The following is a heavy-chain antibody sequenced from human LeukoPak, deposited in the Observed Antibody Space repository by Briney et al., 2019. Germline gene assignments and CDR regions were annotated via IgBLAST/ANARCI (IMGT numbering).Heavy chain of an antibody. CDR2: ISGSGGST. D-gene: IGHD2-2*01. Sequence: GGSLRLSCAASGFTFSSCAMSWVRQAPGKGLEWVSAISGSGGSTYYADSVRGRFTISRDNSKNTLYLQMSSLRADDTAVYYCAKVRCLTTTCYVDYWGQGTLVTVSS. J-gene: IGHJ4*02. V-gene: IGHV3-23*01. CDR1: GFTFSSCA. CDR3: AKVRCLTTTCYVDY.